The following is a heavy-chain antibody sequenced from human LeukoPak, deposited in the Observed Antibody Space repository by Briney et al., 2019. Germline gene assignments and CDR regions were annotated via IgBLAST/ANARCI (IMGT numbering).Heavy chain of an antibody. J-gene: IGHJ4*02. CDR3: AHISGRDGYNYGLDFDY. D-gene: IGHD5-24*01. Sequence: SGPTLVNPTQTLTLTCTFSGFSLSTSGVGVGWIRQPPGKALEWLALIYWDDDKRYSPSLKWRLTITKDTSKNQVVLRMTNMDPVDTATHYCAHISGRDGYNYGLDFDYWGPGALVTVSS. V-gene: IGHV2-5*02. CDR2: IYWDDDK. CDR1: GFSLSTSGVG.